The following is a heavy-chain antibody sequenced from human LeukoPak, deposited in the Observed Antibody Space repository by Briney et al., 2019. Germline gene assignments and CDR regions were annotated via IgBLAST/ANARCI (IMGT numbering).Heavy chain of an antibody. CDR3: ASGLTTVTADDAFDI. Sequence: GGSLRLSCVASGLTLSSYWMSWVRQAPGKGPEWVATIKQDGSEKHYVDSAKGRFTISRDNAKNSLYLQMSSLRVADTAVYYCASGLTTVTADDAFDIWGQGTKVIVSS. CDR1: GLTLSSYW. CDR2: IKQDGSEK. V-gene: IGHV3-7*01. D-gene: IGHD4-17*01. J-gene: IGHJ3*02.